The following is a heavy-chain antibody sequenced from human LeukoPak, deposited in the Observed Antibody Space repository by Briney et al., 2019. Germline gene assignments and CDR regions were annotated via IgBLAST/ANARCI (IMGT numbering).Heavy chain of an antibody. J-gene: IGHJ6*02. Sequence: PGGSLRLSCAASGFTFSSYEMNWVRQAPGKGLEWVSYISSSGSTIYYADSVKGRFTISRDNAKNSLYLQMNSLRAEDTAVYYCARDSYYYDSSGYPPYYYCYYGMDVWGQGTTVTVSS. D-gene: IGHD3-22*01. CDR3: ARDSYYYDSSGYPPYYYCYYGMDV. CDR1: GFTFSSYE. CDR2: ISSSGSTI. V-gene: IGHV3-48*03.